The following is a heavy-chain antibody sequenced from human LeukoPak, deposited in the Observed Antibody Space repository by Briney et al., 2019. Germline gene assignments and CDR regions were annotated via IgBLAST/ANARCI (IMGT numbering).Heavy chain of an antibody. D-gene: IGHD3-22*01. CDR1: GFTFSSYA. CDR2: ISGSGGST. CDR3: ARVHYYDSSGYSH. V-gene: IGHV3-23*01. J-gene: IGHJ4*02. Sequence: SGGSLRLSCAASGFTFSSYAMSWVRQAPGKGLEWVSAISGSGGSTYYADSVKGRFTISRDNSKNTLYLQMNSLRAEDTAVYYCARVHYYDSSGYSHWGQGTLVTVSS.